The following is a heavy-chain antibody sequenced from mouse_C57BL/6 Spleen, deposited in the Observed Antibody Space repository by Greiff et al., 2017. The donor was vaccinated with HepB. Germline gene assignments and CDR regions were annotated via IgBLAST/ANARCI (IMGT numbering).Heavy chain of an antibody. D-gene: IGHD2-3*01. CDR1: GYAFSSSW. J-gene: IGHJ4*01. CDR2: IYPGDGDT. V-gene: IGHV1-82*01. CDR3: ARRWLLRGYYAMDY. Sequence: QVHVKQSGPELVKPGASVKISCKASGYAFSSSWMNWVKQRPGKGLEWIGRIYPGDGDTNYNGKFKGKATLTADKSSSTAYMQLSSLTSEDSAVYFCARRWLLRGYYAMDYWGQGTSVTVSS.